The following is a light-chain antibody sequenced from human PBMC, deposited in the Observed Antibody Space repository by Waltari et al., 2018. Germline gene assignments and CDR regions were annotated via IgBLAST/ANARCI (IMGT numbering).Light chain of an antibody. V-gene: IGKV1-5*03. Sequence: DIQMTQSPSTLSASVGDRVTITCRASQSISSWLAWYQQKPGKAPKLLIYKASSFESGVPSRFSGSGSGTEFTLTISSLQPDDFATYYCQQYNSYSPYTFGQGTKLEIK. J-gene: IGKJ2*01. CDR3: QQYNSYSPYT. CDR1: QSISSW. CDR2: KAS.